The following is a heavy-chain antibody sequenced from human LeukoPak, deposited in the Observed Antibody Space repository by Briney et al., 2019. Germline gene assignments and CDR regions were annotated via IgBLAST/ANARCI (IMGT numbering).Heavy chain of an antibody. V-gene: IGHV1-18*01. J-gene: IGHJ4*02. CDR1: GYTFTSYG. D-gene: IGHD6-13*01. Sequence: ASVKVSCKASGYTFTSYGISWVRQAPGQGLEWMGWISAYNGNTNYAQKLQGRVTMTTDTSTSTAYMELRSLRSDDTAVYYCARDGPRSGSSWYGFDYWGQGTLVTVSS. CDR2: ISAYNGNT. CDR3: ARDGPRSGSSWYGFDY.